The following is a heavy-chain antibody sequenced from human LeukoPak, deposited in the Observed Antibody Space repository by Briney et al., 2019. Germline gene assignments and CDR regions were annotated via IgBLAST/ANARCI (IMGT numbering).Heavy chain of an antibody. CDR1: GFTFGDYA. J-gene: IGHJ4*02. Sequence: GRSLRLSCAASGFTFGDYAMHWVRQAPGKGLEWVSGISWNNESIHYADFVKGRFTVSRDNAKNSLYLQMNTLIPGDTALYYCAKDRDSAWFGGIDYWGQGTLVSVSS. CDR3: AKDRDSAWFGGIDY. CDR2: ISWNNESI. D-gene: IGHD3-10*01. V-gene: IGHV3-9*01.